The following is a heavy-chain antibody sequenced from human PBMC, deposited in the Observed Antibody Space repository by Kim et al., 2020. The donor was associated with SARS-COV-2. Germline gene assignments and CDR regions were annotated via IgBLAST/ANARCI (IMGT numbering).Heavy chain of an antibody. D-gene: IGHD1-7*01. V-gene: IGHV3-74*01. CDR2: T. J-gene: IGHJ6*02. CDR3: ARGNYHGMDV. Sequence: TIYADAVKGRFTISRDNAKNTLCLQMNSLRDEDTAVYYCARGNYHGMDVWGQGTTVTVSS.